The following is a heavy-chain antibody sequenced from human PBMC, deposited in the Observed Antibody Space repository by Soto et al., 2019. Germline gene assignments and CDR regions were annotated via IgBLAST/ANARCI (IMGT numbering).Heavy chain of an antibody. Sequence: GGSLRLSCAASGFTFSGSAMHWVRQASGKGLEWVGRIRSKANSYATAYAASVKGRFTISRDDSKNTAYLQMNSLKTADTAVYYCTRHIAPLRPSDYWGQGTLVTVSS. CDR3: TRHIAPLRPSDY. CDR1: GFTFSGSA. D-gene: IGHD2-15*01. V-gene: IGHV3-73*01. CDR2: IRSKANSYAT. J-gene: IGHJ4*02.